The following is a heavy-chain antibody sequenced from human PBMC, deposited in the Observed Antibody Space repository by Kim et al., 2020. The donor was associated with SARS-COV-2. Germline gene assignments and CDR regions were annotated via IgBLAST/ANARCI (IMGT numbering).Heavy chain of an antibody. Sequence: SETLSLTCTVSGGSISSSSYYWGWIRQPPGKGLEWIGSIYYSGSTYYNPSLKSRVTISVDTSKNQFSLKLSSVTAADTAVYYCARGGVLWFGELSGYGM. D-gene: IGHD3-10*01. CDR2: IYYSGST. CDR3: ARGGVLWFGELSGYGM. CDR1: GGSISSSSYY. J-gene: IGHJ6*01. V-gene: IGHV4-39*07.